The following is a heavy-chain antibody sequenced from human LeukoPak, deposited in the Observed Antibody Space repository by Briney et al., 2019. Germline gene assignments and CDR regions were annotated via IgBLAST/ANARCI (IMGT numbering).Heavy chain of an antibody. Sequence: SVKVSCKASGGTFSSYAISWVRQAPGQGLEWMGGIIPIFGTANYAQKFQGRVTITADESTSIAYMELSSLRSEDTAVYYCASTPGYSGYGGAFDYWGQGTLVTVSS. V-gene: IGHV1-69*13. CDR1: GGTFSSYA. D-gene: IGHD5-12*01. J-gene: IGHJ4*02. CDR3: ASTPGYSGYGGAFDY. CDR2: IIPIFGTA.